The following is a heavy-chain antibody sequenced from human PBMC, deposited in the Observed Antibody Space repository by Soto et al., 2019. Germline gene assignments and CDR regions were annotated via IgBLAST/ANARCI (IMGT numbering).Heavy chain of an antibody. CDR3: ARDGDYYDSSGSNWFDP. Sequence: QVQLVQSGAEVKKPGASVKVSCKASGYTFTSYDINWVRQATGQGLEWMGRIIPILGIANYAQKFQGRVTITADKSTSTAYMELSSLRSEDTAVYYCARDGDYYDSSGSNWFDPWGQGTLVTVSS. CDR1: GYTFTSYD. J-gene: IGHJ5*02. V-gene: IGHV1-69*09. CDR2: IIPILGIA. D-gene: IGHD3-22*01.